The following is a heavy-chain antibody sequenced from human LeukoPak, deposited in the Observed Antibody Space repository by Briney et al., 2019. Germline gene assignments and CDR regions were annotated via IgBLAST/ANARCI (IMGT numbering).Heavy chain of an antibody. CDR1: GFTFSDYY. CDR2: ISSSGSTI. V-gene: IGHV3-11*01. J-gene: IGHJ4*02. D-gene: IGHD3-22*01. Sequence: GGSLRLSCAASGFTFSDYYMSWIRQAPGKGLEWVSYISSSGSTIYYADSVKGRFTISRDNAKNSLYLQMNSLRAEDTAVYYCARDQITMIVPWSDYWGQGTLVTASS. CDR3: ARDQITMIVPWSDY.